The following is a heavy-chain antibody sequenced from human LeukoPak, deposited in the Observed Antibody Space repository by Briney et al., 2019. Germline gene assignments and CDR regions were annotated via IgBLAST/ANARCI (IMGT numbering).Heavy chain of an antibody. V-gene: IGHV1-8*03. CDR2: TNPNSGHT. Sequence: ASVKVSCKASGYTFTTYDINWVRQATGQGLEWMGWTNPNSGHTGYAQKFQGRLTITRDTAISTAYMELSSLRSEDTAVYYCARVAGSIDYWGQGTLVTVSS. CDR3: ARVAGSIDY. CDR1: GYTFTTYD. D-gene: IGHD6-19*01. J-gene: IGHJ4*02.